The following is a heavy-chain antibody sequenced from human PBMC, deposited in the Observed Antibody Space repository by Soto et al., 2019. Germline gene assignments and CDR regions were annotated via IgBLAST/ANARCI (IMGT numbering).Heavy chain of an antibody. J-gene: IGHJ3*02. Sequence: QVQLVESGGGVVQPGRSLRLSCAASGFTFSSYGMHWVRQAPGKGLEWVAVISYDGSNKYYADSVKGRFTISRDNSKNTRYLQMNSLRAEDTAVYYCAKLPEDAFDIWGQGTMVTVSS. V-gene: IGHV3-30*18. CDR1: GFTFSSYG. CDR2: ISYDGSNK. CDR3: AKLPEDAFDI.